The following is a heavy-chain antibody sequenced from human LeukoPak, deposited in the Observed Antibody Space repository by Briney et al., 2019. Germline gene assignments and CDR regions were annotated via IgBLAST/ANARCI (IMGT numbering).Heavy chain of an antibody. Sequence: GGSLRLTCAASGFTFISYARSWVRQAPGKGLECVSVIRGSGGPTYYADSVNGRFTISRDNSKDTLYLQMSNLRPEDTAIYYCVKVGISTYDHWGQGTLVTVSS. CDR1: GFTFISYA. J-gene: IGHJ4*02. CDR3: VKVGISTYDH. D-gene: IGHD1-14*01. CDR2: IRGSGGPT. V-gene: IGHV3-23*01.